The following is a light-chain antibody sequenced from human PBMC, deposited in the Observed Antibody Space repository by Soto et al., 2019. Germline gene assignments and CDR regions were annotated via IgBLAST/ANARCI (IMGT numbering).Light chain of an antibody. CDR2: DDN. Sequence: SYERSQPPSVSAAPGQTADITCGGDNIGSKSVHWYQRKAGQAPVLVVFDDNARPSGVPERFSGSKSGNTATLTISRVETGDEADYHCHVWDSSSGQHVFGSGTKVTVL. CDR1: NIGSKS. V-gene: IGLV3-21*02. CDR3: HVWDSSSGQHV. J-gene: IGLJ1*01.